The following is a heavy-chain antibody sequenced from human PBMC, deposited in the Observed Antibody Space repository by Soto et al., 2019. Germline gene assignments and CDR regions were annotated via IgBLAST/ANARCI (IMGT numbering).Heavy chain of an antibody. V-gene: IGHV3-74*01. CDR2: VKSDGST. Sequence: GGSLRLSCAASGFTFSNYWMHWVRQAPGKGLVWVSRVKSDGSTYYADSVKGRFTISRDNAKNTLYLQMNSLRAEDTAVYYCARGIQLRYGMDAWGQGTTVTSP. CDR1: GFTFSNYW. J-gene: IGHJ6*02. D-gene: IGHD5-18*01. CDR3: ARGIQLRYGMDA.